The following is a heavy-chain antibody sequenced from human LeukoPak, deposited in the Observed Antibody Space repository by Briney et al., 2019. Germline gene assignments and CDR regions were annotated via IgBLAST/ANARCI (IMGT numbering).Heavy chain of an antibody. CDR3: AKDRGWNDPGYFDY. V-gene: IGHV3-23*01. CDR2: ISGSGGIT. J-gene: IGHJ4*02. D-gene: IGHD1-1*01. Sequence: GGSLRLSCAASGFTFASYAMSWVRQAPGKGLEWVSGISGSGGITYYAGSVKGRFTISRDNSKNTLCLQLNSQRAEDTAVYYCAKDRGWNDPGYFDYWGQGTLVTVSS. CDR1: GFTFASYA.